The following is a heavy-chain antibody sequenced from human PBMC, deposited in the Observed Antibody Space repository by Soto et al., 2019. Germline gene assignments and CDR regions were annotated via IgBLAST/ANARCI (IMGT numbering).Heavy chain of an antibody. V-gene: IGHV4-61*08. D-gene: IGHD4-17*01. CDR3: ATYGDYVQYFQH. J-gene: IGHJ1*01. CDR1: GGSISSGGYS. Sequence: PSETLSLTCAVSGGSISSGGYSWSWIRQPPGKGLEWIGYIYYSGSTNYNPSLKSRVTISVDTSKNQFSLKLSSVTAADTAVYYCATYGDYVQYFQHWGQGTLVTVSS. CDR2: IYYSGST.